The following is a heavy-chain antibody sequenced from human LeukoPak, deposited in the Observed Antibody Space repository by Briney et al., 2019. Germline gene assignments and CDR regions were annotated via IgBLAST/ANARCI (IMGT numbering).Heavy chain of an antibody. Sequence: PGGSLRLSCAASGFTVSRNYMSWVRQAPGKGLEWVSIIYSGGNTYYADSVKGRFTISRDNSKNTLYLQMNSLRAEDTAVYYCARGNERSEPRDWGQGTLVTVSS. CDR1: GFTVSRNY. V-gene: IGHV3-66*01. CDR2: IYSGGNT. D-gene: IGHD1-26*01. J-gene: IGHJ4*02. CDR3: ARGNERSEPRD.